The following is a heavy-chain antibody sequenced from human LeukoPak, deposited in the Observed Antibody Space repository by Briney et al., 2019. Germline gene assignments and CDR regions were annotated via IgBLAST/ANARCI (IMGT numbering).Heavy chain of an antibody. D-gene: IGHD3-3*01. J-gene: IGHJ4*02. CDR2: ISYDGRQK. CDR3: ARVFLERLTSGYFDN. CDR1: GFTFSEYA. V-gene: IGHV3-30-3*01. Sequence: GGSLRLSCAASGFTFSEYAMHWVRQAPGKGLEWVAVISYDGRQKYYGDSVEGRFTISRDNPKNTLYLQMNSLRDDDTAVYYCARVFLERLTSGYFDNWGQGTLVTVSP.